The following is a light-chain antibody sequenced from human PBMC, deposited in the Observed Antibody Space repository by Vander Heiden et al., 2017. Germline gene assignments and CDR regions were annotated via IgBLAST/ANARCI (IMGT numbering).Light chain of an antibody. CDR2: EVS. J-gene: IGLJ1*01. V-gene: IGLV2-14*01. Sequence: QSALTQPASVSGSPGQSLTIPCTVTSSDVGYYNSVSWYQQHPGKAPKLMISEVSNRPSGVANRFSGSKSGNTASLTISGLQAEDEADYYCSSYRDSSTRYVFGTGTKVTVL. CDR1: SSDVGYYNS. CDR3: SSYRDSSTRYV.